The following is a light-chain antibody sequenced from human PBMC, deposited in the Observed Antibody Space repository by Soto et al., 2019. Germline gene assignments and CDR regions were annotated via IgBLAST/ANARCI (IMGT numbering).Light chain of an antibody. CDR1: QSVRSNY. V-gene: IGKV3-20*01. Sequence: EIVLTQSPGTLSLSPGERATLSCRASQSVRSNYLAWYQQKPGQAPRLLIYGASSRATGIPDRFSGSGSGTNFTLTISRLEPEDFAVYYCQQYVSAPWTFGQGTKVKIK. J-gene: IGKJ1*01. CDR2: GAS. CDR3: QQYVSAPWT.